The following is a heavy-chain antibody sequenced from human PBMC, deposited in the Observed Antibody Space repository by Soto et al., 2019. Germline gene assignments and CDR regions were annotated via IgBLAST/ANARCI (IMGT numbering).Heavy chain of an antibody. J-gene: IGHJ3*02. Sequence: EVQLVESGGGLVQPGGSLRLSCAASGFTFSSDCMTWVRQVPGKGLEWVAYINPDGSAKSYATSVKGRFTLSRDNAKNSLYLQMNSLRAEDTAVYYCATPHTGNVAFHIWGQGTMVTVSS. D-gene: IGHD4-4*01. CDR1: GFTFSSDC. V-gene: IGHV3-7*01. CDR3: ATPHTGNVAFHI. CDR2: INPDGSAK.